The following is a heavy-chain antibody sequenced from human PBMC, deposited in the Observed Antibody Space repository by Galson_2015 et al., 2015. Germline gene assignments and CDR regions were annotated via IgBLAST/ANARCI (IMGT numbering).Heavy chain of an antibody. CDR3: ARGEHPDGYFDSGYGMDV. Sequence: SLRLSCAASGLTLRSYEMNWVRQAPGKGLEWVSYISSGGRTIYYADSVKGRFTISRDNAKNSLYLQMNSLRAEDTAVYYCARGEHPDGYFDSGYGMDVSGQGTTVTVSS. CDR2: ISSGGRTI. D-gene: IGHD3-9*01. CDR1: GLTLRSYE. J-gene: IGHJ6*02. V-gene: IGHV3-48*03.